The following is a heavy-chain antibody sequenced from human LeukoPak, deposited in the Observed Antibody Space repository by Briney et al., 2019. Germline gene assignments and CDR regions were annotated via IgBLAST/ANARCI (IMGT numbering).Heavy chain of an antibody. CDR1: GFTFSSYA. CDR2: ISGSGGST. D-gene: IGHD3-10*01. Sequence: GGSLRLSCVASGFTFSSYAMSWVRQAPGKGLEWVSAISGSGGSTYYADSVKGRFTISRDNSKNTLYLQMNSLRAEDTAVYYCAKDHNYYGSGSPFDYWGQGTLITVSS. J-gene: IGHJ4*02. CDR3: AKDHNYYGSGSPFDY. V-gene: IGHV3-23*01.